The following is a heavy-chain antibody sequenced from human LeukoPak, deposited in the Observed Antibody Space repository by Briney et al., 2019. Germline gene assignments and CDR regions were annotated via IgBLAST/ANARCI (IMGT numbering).Heavy chain of an antibody. CDR1: GGSISSYY. Sequence: SETLSLTCTGSGGSISSYYWSWIRQPPGKGLEWIGYIYYSGSTNYNPSLKSRVTISVDTSKNQFSLKLSSVTAADTAVYYCARHSNYYGNAFDIWGQGTMVTVSS. D-gene: IGHD3-10*01. V-gene: IGHV4-59*08. J-gene: IGHJ3*02. CDR3: ARHSNYYGNAFDI. CDR2: IYYSGST.